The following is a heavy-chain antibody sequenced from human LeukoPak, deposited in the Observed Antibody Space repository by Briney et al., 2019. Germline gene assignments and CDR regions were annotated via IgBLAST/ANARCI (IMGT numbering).Heavy chain of an antibody. J-gene: IGHJ4*02. D-gene: IGHD1-26*01. CDR1: GGSISSYY. CDR3: AGSGSYFRY. Sequence: PSETLSLTCTVSGGSISSYYWSWIRQPPGKGLEWIGYIYYSGSTNYNPSLKSRVTISVDTSKNQFSLQLNSVTPEDTAVYYCAGSGSYFRYWGQGTLVTVSS. CDR2: IYYSGST. V-gene: IGHV4-59*12.